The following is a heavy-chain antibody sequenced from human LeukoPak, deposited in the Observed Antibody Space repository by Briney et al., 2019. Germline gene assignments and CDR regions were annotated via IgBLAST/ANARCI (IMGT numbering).Heavy chain of an antibody. CDR2: ISSSSSYI. Sequence: PGGSLRLSCAVSVFTFSSYSMNWVRQAPGKGLEWVSSISSSSSYIYYADSVRGRFTISRDNAKNSLYLQMNSLRAEDTAVYYCASFTVTTPFDYWGQGTLVTVSS. CDR3: ASFTVTTPFDY. J-gene: IGHJ4*02. CDR1: VFTFSSYS. D-gene: IGHD4-17*01. V-gene: IGHV3-21*01.